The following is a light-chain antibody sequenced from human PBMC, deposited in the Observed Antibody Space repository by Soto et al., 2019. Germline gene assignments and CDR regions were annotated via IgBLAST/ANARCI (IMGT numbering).Light chain of an antibody. Sequence: VMTQSPATLSVSPGERATLSCRASQSLRSSLAWYQQKPGQAPRLLIYDASNRATGIPARFSGSGSGTDFTLTISSLEPEDFAVYYCQQRSNWPPITFGQGTRLEI. CDR2: DAS. CDR3: QQRSNWPPIT. V-gene: IGKV3-11*01. CDR1: QSLRSS. J-gene: IGKJ5*01.